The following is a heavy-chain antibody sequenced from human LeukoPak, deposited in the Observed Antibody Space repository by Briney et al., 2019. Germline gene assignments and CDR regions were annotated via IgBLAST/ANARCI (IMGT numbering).Heavy chain of an antibody. D-gene: IGHD3-10*01. V-gene: IGHV3-21*01. CDR1: GFTFSSYS. J-gene: IGHJ3*02. CDR2: ISSSSSYI. CDR3: ARDLRSINMVRGVADAFDI. Sequence: GGSLRLSCAASGFTFSSYSMNWVRQAPGKGLDWVSSISSSSSYIYYADSVKGRFTISRDNAKNSLYLQMNSLRDEDKAVYYCARDLRSINMVRGVADAFDIWGQGTMVTVSS.